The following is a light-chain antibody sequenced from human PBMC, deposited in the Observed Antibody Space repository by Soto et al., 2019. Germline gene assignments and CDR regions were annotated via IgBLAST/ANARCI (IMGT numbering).Light chain of an antibody. CDR3: QQRNNWPLT. J-gene: IGKJ4*02. CDR1: QSVSSSY. CDR2: DAS. V-gene: IGKV3D-20*02. Sequence: IVLTQSPGTLSLSPGERATLSCGASQSVSSSYLAWYQQKPGQAPRLLIYDASNRSTGIPARFSGSGSGTDFTLTISSLEPEDFAVYYCQQRNNWPLTFGGGTKVDIK.